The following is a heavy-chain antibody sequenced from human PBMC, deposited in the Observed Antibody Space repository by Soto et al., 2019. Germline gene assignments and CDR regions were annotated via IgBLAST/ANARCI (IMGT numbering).Heavy chain of an antibody. D-gene: IGHD3-22*01. CDR3: AREDRNSYDSSGYYH. CDR2: IHHSGST. V-gene: IGHV4-31*03. CDR1: GGSIRSGGDD. J-gene: IGHJ5*02. Sequence: SWTLALSCSVSGGSIRSGGDDGTWIRQHPGKGLEWIGYIHHSGSTYYNPSLKSRVTISVDTSKNQFSLKLSSVTAADTAVYYCAREDRNSYDSSGYYHWGQRTLVTGSS.